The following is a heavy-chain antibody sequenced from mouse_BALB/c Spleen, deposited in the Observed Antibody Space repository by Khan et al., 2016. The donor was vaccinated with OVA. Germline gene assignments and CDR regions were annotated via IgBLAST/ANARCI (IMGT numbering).Heavy chain of an antibody. J-gene: IGHJ3*01. CDR3: TRLAYYYDSEGFAY. CDR1: GFTFSTYG. Sequence: EVELVESGGDLVKPGGSLKLSCAASGFTFSTYGMSWVRQTPDRRLEWVATVSTGGTYTYYLDSVKGRFTISRDNAKNTLYLQMSCLKSEDTAMFYGTRLAYYYDSEGFAYWGQGTLVTVSA. CDR2: VSTGGTYT. V-gene: IGHV5-6*01. D-gene: IGHD1-1*01.